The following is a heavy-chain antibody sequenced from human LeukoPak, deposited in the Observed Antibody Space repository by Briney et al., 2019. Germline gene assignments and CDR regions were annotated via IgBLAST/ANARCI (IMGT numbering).Heavy chain of an antibody. J-gene: IGHJ4*02. CDR3: ARVPGYSSGWADY. Sequence: GGSLRLSCAASGFTFSSYAMHWVRQAPGKGLEWVAVISYDGSNKYYADSVKGRFTISRDNSKNTLYLQMNNLRAEDTAVYYCARVPGYSSGWADYWGQGTLVTVSS. CDR2: ISYDGSNK. D-gene: IGHD6-19*01. V-gene: IGHV3-30-3*01. CDR1: GFTFSSYA.